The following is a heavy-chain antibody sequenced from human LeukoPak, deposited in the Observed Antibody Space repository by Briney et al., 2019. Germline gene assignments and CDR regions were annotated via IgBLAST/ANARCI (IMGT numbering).Heavy chain of an antibody. CDR2: ISSSSSTI. Sequence: GGSLRLSCAASGFTFSSYDMNWVRQAPGKGLEWVSYISSSSSTIYYADSVKGRFTISRNNAKNSLYLQMNSLIAQDTAVYYCAGPIFGVVMNPFDYWGQGTLVTVSS. CDR1: GFTFSSYD. J-gene: IGHJ4*02. CDR3: AGPIFGVVMNPFDY. V-gene: IGHV3-48*01. D-gene: IGHD3-3*01.